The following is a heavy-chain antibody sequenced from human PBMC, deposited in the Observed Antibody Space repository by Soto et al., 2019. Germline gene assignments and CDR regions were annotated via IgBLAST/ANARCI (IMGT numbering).Heavy chain of an antibody. CDR2: ISGFDGDR. J-gene: IGHJ5*02. D-gene: IGHD3-16*01. CDR3: ERDYDRWGEDWFDP. Sequence: QVHLVQSGGEMKKLGASVKVSCKASGYTFTDFGISWVRQAPGQGLEWMGWISGFDGDRNYAQNFQGRVTWTTDTSATTAYMELRSLTSDDAAIYYCERDYDRWGEDWFDPWGQGTLVTVSS. CDR1: GYTFTDFG. V-gene: IGHV1-18*01.